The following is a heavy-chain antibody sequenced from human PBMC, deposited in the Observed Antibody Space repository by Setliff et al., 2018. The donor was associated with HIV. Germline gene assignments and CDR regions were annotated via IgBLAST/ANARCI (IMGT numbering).Heavy chain of an antibody. CDR1: GFTFSDYS. CDR2: ISSSSSTI. J-gene: IGHJ4*02. Sequence: PGGSLRLSCTASGFTFSDYSMSWIRQAPGKGLEWVSYISSSSSTIHHSDSVKGRFTISRDNAENSLYLQMNSLRAEDTAVYYCAKGSGFYDYWGQGTLVTVSS. D-gene: IGHD3-22*01. V-gene: IGHV3-11*01. CDR3: AKGSGFYDY.